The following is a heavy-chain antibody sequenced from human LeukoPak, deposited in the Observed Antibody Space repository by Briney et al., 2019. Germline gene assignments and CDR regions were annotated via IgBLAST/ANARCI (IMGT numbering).Heavy chain of an antibody. J-gene: IGHJ4*02. CDR3: ARYCGAASCYSGFDY. CDR2: ISGDGGT. Sequence: GVSLRLSCAASGFTFGSYVMSWVRQAPGKGPEWVSAISGDGGTYYAGSVKGRFTISRDNSKNTLYLQMNSLGGEDTALYYCARYCGAASCYSGFDYWGQGTLVTVAS. D-gene: IGHD2-15*01. CDR1: GFTFGSYV. V-gene: IGHV3-23*01.